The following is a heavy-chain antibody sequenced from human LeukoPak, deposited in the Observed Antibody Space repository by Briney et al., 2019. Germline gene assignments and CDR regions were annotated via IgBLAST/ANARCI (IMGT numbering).Heavy chain of an antibody. CDR3: ATIAARNDAFDI. CDR2: IYYRGTT. Sequence: PSETLSLTCTVSGGSISSGGYYWSWIRQHPGKGLEWIGYIYYRGTTYYNPSLKSRVSISVDTSKNQFSLKLSSVTAADTAVYYCATIAARNDAFDIWGQGTMVTVSS. V-gene: IGHV4-31*03. J-gene: IGHJ3*02. D-gene: IGHD6-6*01. CDR1: GGSISSGGYY.